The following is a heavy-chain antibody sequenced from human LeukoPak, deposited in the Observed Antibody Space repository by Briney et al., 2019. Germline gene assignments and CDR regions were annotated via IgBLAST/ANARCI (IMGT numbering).Heavy chain of an antibody. CDR1: GGSISSSSYY. Sequence: PSETLSLTCTVSGGSISSSSYYWGWIRQPPGKGLEWIGSIYYSGSTYYNPSLKSRVTISVDTSKNQFSLKLSSVTAADTAVYYCAQSGSYYGCFDYWGQGTLVTVSS. J-gene: IGHJ4*02. CDR3: AQSGSYYGCFDY. D-gene: IGHD1-26*01. V-gene: IGHV4-39*01. CDR2: IYYSGST.